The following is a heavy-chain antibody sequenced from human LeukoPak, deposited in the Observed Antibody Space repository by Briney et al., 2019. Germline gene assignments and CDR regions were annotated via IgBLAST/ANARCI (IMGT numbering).Heavy chain of an antibody. Sequence: SETLSLTCTDSGGSISSYYWSWIRQPPGKGLEWIGYIYYSGSTNYNPSLKSRVTISVDTSKNQFSLKLSSVTVADTAVYYCARDREYCGGDCHYYFDYWGQGTLVTVSS. J-gene: IGHJ4*02. CDR1: GGSISSYY. CDR3: ARDREYCGGDCHYYFDY. CDR2: IYYSGST. D-gene: IGHD2-21*02. V-gene: IGHV4-59*01.